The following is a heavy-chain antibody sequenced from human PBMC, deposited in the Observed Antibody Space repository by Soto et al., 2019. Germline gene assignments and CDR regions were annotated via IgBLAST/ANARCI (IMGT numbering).Heavy chain of an antibody. V-gene: IGHV1-69*13. D-gene: IGHD3-22*01. CDR3: ASPDWGYYYDSSGYLRAFDY. Sequence: SVKVSCKASGGTFSSYAISWVRQAPGQGLEWMGGIIPIFGTANYAQKFQGRVTITADESTSTAYMELSSLRSEDTAVYYCASPDWGYYYDSSGYLRAFDYWGQGTLVTVSS. J-gene: IGHJ4*02. CDR1: GGTFSSYA. CDR2: IIPIFGTA.